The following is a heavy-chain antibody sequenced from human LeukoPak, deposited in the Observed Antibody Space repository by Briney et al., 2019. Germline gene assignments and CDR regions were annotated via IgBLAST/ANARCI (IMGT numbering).Heavy chain of an antibody. J-gene: IGHJ4*02. CDR2: ISGSGGST. V-gene: IGHV3-23*01. Sequence: GGSLRLSCAASGFIFSSYAMSWVRQAPGKGLEWVSAISGSGGSTYYAASVKGRFTISRDFSKNTVFLHMNSLRAEDTAMYYCARGDDSGYYDYFDYWGQGALVTVSS. D-gene: IGHD3-22*01. CDR1: GFIFSSYA. CDR3: ARGDDSGYYDYFDY.